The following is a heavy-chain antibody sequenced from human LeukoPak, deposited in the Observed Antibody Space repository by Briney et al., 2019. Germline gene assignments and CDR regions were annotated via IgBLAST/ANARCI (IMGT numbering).Heavy chain of an antibody. V-gene: IGHV1-69*04. CDR2: IIPILGIA. D-gene: IGHD6-19*01. CDR3: ARDRRGWYEDY. CDR1: GGTFSSYA. J-gene: IGHJ4*02. Sequence: SVKVSCKASGGTFSSYAISWVRQAPGQGLEWMGRIIPILGIANYVQKFQGRVTITADKSTSTAYMELSSLRSEDTAVYYCARDRRGWYEDYWGQGTLVTVSS.